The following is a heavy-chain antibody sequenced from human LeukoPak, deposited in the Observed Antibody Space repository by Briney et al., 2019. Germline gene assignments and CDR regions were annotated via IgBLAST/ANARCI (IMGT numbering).Heavy chain of an antibody. CDR1: GFTFSSYA. CDR3: ARGVTMVRGRNDYYYYGMDV. D-gene: IGHD3-10*01. Sequence: LRLSCAASGFTFSSYAMSWVRQAPGKGLEWIGYIYHSGSTYYNPSLKSRVTISVDRSKNQFSLKLSSVTAADTAVYYCARGVTMVRGRNDYYYYGMDVWGQGTTVTVSS. CDR2: IYHSGST. J-gene: IGHJ6*02. V-gene: IGHV4-30-2*01.